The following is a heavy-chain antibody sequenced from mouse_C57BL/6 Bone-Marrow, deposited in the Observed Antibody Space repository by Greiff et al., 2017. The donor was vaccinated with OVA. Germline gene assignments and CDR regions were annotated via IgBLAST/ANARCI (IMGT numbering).Heavy chain of an antibody. Sequence: QVQLQQPGAELVMPGASVKLSCKASGYTFTSYWMHWVNQRPGQGLEWIGEIDPSDSYTNYNQKFKGKSTLTVDKSSSTAYMQLSSLTSEDSAVYYCARRRANWDKRNAMDYWGQGTSVTVSS. V-gene: IGHV1-69*01. CDR2: IDPSDSYT. CDR1: GYTFTSYW. CDR3: ARRRANWDKRNAMDY. J-gene: IGHJ4*01. D-gene: IGHD4-1*01.